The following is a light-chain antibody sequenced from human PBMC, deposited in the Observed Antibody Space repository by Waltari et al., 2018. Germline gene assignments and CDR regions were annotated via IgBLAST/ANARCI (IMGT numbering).Light chain of an antibody. CDR3: QQYDTTRT. CDR1: QSVTTNQ. CDR2: GAT. Sequence: EVVLTQSPGTLSLSPGEMATLSCRASQSVTTNQLAWYQQKPGQAPRLLIYGATSRATGIPDRFSGSGSGTDFTLTINRLEPEDFAVYYCQQYDTTRTFGPGT. J-gene: IGKJ1*01. V-gene: IGKV3-20*01.